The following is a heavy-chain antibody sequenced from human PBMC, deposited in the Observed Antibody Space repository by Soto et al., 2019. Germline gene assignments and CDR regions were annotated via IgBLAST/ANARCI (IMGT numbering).Heavy chain of an antibody. J-gene: IGHJ6*02. V-gene: IGHV1-3*01. CDR3: ARDMVVTAIQEFDYYYGMDV. Sequence: QVQLVQSGAEVKKPGASVKVSCKASGYTFTSYAMHWVRLAPGQRLEWMGWINAGNGNTKYSQKFQGRVTITSDTSESTAYMVLGSLRSEDTAVYYCARDMVVTAIQEFDYYYGMDVWGQGTTVTVSS. CDR1: GYTFTSYA. CDR2: INAGNGNT. D-gene: IGHD2-21*02.